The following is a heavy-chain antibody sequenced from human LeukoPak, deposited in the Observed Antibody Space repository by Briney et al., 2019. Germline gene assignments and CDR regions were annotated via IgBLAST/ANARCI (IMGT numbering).Heavy chain of an antibody. Sequence: KPSETLSLTCAVYGGSFSGYYWSWIRQPPGKGLEWIGEINHSGSTNYNPSLKSRVTISVDTSKNQFSLKLSSVTAADTAVYYCARFTNYDYVWGSSSGEGYWGQGTLVTVSS. V-gene: IGHV4-34*01. D-gene: IGHD3-16*01. CDR2: INHSGST. J-gene: IGHJ4*02. CDR3: ARFTNYDYVWGSSSGEGY. CDR1: GGSFSGYY.